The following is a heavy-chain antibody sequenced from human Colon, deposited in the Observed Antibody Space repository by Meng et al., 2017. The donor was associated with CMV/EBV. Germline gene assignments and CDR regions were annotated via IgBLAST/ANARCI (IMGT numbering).Heavy chain of an antibody. CDR2: VDPNNGGT. D-gene: IGHD1-26*01. Sequence: ASVKVSCKASGYTFSAYWIHWVRQAPGQGLQWMGWVDPNNGGTNYAQNFQGRVAMTTDTSTSTGYMGLTNLRSDDTAVYFCARDRGNGSPWGQGTLVTVSS. CDR1: GYTFSAYW. J-gene: IGHJ5*02. V-gene: IGHV1-2*02. CDR3: ARDRGNGSP.